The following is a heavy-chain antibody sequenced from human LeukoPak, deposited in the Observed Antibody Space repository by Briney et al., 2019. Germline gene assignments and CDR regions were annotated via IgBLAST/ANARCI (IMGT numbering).Heavy chain of an antibody. CDR2: ISPYTTKT. D-gene: IGHD1-26*01. CDR1: GYTFISYG. V-gene: IGHV1-18*01. CDR3: AREGGVGPTAPPDYYSYQMDV. J-gene: IGHJ6*03. Sequence: GASVKVSCKASGYTFISYGITWVRQAPGQGLEWMGWISPYTTKTNYAQSLQGRVTMTTDTSTSTAYMELQSLRSDDTAVYYCAREGGVGPTAPPDYYSYQMDVWGKGTTVTVSS.